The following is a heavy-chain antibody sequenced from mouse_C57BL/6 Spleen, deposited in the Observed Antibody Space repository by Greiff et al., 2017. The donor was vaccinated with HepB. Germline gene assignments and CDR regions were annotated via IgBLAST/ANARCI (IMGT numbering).Heavy chain of an antibody. CDR1: GYTFTSYW. Sequence: QVQLKQPGAELVRPGSSVKLSCKASGYTFTSYWMDWVKQRPGQGLEWIGNIYPSDSETHYNQKFKDKATLTVDKSSSTAYMQLSSLTSEDSAVYYCAREEYYGSSAYWGQGTLVTVSA. CDR2: IYPSDSET. D-gene: IGHD1-1*01. CDR3: AREEYYGSSAY. J-gene: IGHJ3*01. V-gene: IGHV1-61*01.